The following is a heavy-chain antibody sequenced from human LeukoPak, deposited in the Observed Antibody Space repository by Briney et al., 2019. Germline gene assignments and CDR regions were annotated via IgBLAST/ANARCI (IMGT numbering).Heavy chain of an antibody. CDR1: GFTFSYYS. J-gene: IGHJ3*01. CDR3: ARDLGSSFSDGFDV. D-gene: IGHD6-6*01. V-gene: IGHV3-30*01. Sequence: GGSLRLSCAASGFTFSYYSMHWVRQAPGKGLEWVAFISYDGRNKYYADSVKGRFTISRDNSNNTVYVQMNSLRTEDTAVYYCARDLGSSFSDGFDVWGQGTMVSVSS. CDR2: ISYDGRNK.